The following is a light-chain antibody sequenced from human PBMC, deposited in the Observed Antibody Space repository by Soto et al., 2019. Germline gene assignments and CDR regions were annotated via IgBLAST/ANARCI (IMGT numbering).Light chain of an antibody. Sequence: DIRLTQSPSFLSASVGDRVTITCRASQDISSSLAWYQQKPGKAPNILMYAAFSLESWVPSRFSGSESGTEFTLTISSLQPDEFATDYCQQVNSFPPFTFGGGTTVEIK. J-gene: IGKJ4*01. CDR2: AAF. V-gene: IGKV1-9*01. CDR3: QQVNSFPPFT. CDR1: QDISSS.